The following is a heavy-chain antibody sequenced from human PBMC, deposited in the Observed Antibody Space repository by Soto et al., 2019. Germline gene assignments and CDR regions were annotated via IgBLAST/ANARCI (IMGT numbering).Heavy chain of an antibody. V-gene: IGHV1-69*13. D-gene: IGHD3-10*01. CDR3: AGGNYYGSSYYYYYGMDV. CDR2: IIPIFGTA. CDR1: GGTFSSYA. J-gene: IGHJ6*02. Sequence: ASVKVSCKASGGTFSSYAISWVRQAPGQGLEWMGGIIPIFGTANYAQKFQGRVTITADESTSTAYMELSSLRSEDTAVYYCAGGNYYGSSYYYYYGMDVWGQGTTVTVYS.